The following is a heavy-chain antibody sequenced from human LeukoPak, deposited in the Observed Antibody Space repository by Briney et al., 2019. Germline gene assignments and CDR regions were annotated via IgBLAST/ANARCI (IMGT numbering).Heavy chain of an antibody. CDR3: AREKGHSSRYDY. Sequence: PSETLSLTCTVSGGSISSYYWSWIRQPPGKGLEWIGYIYYSGSTNYNPSLKSRVTISVDTSKNQFSLKLSSVTAADTAVYYCAREKGHSSRYDYWGQGTLVTVSS. D-gene: IGHD6-13*01. J-gene: IGHJ4*02. V-gene: IGHV4-59*01. CDR1: GGSISSYY. CDR2: IYYSGST.